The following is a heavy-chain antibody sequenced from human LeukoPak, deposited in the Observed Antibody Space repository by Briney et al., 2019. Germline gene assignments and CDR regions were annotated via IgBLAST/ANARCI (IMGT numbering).Heavy chain of an antibody. Sequence: SETLSLTCTVSGGSVSSGSYYWSWIRQPPGKGLEWIGYIYYSGSTNYNPSLKSRVTISVDTSKNQFSLKLSSVTAADTAVYYCARVFAVDYPDSRGLYSGHSFDIWGQGTMVTVSS. J-gene: IGHJ3*02. CDR2: IYYSGST. D-gene: IGHD3-22*01. CDR3: ARVFAVDYPDSRGLYSGHSFDI. V-gene: IGHV4-61*01. CDR1: GGSVSSGSYY.